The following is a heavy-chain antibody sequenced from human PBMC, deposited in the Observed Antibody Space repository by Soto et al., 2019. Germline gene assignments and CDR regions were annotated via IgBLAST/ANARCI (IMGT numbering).Heavy chain of an antibody. CDR2: ISGSGGST. V-gene: IGHV3-23*01. J-gene: IGHJ4*02. CDR3: VKFSPPYSNYVAGY. D-gene: IGHD4-4*01. Sequence: GGSLRLSCAASGFTFSSYAMSWVRQAPGKGLEWVSAISGSGGSTYYADSVKGRFTISRDNSKNTLYLQMNSLRAEDTAVYYRVKFSPPYSNYVAGYWGQGTLVTVSS. CDR1: GFTFSSYA.